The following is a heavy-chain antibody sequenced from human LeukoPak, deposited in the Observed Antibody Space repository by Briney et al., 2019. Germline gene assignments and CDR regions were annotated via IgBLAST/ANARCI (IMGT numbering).Heavy chain of an antibody. CDR2: IIPIFGTA. V-gene: IGHV1-69*13. J-gene: IGHJ6*02. Sequence: GASVKVSCKASGGTFSSYAISWVRQAPGQGLEWMGGIIPIFGTANYAQKFQGRVTITADESTSTAYMELSSLRSEDTAVYYCASVIFGVVIDSAYYYYGMDVWGQGTPVTVSS. CDR3: ASVIFGVVIDSAYYYYGMDV. D-gene: IGHD3-3*01. CDR1: GGTFSSYA.